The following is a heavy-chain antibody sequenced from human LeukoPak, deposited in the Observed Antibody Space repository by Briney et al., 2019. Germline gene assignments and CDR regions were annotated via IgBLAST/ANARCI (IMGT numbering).Heavy chain of an antibody. Sequence: GASVKVSCKASGYTFTDYYLHWVRQAPGQGLEWMGIINPSGGSTNYAQKFQGRLTMTRDMSTSTVYMELSSLRSDDTAVYYCARGRHYYDSSDYYCEGDGFDIWGQGTMVTVSS. CDR2: INPSGGST. CDR3: ARGRHYYDSSDYYCEGDGFDI. D-gene: IGHD3-22*01. J-gene: IGHJ3*02. V-gene: IGHV1-46*01. CDR1: GYTFTDYY.